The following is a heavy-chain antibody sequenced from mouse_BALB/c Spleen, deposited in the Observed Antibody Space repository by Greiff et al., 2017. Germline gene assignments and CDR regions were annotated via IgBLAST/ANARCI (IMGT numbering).Heavy chain of an antibody. V-gene: IGHV14-3*02. D-gene: IGHD2-1*01. J-gene: IGHJ3*01. CDR1: GFNIKDTY. CDR3: ARDYGNSAWFAY. CDR2: IDPANGNT. Sequence: VQLQQSGAELVKPGASVKLSCTASGFNIKDTYMHWVKQRPEQGLEWIGRIDPANGNTKYDPKFQGKATITADTSSNTAYLQLSSLTSEYTAVYYCARDYGNSAWFAYWGQGTLVTVSA.